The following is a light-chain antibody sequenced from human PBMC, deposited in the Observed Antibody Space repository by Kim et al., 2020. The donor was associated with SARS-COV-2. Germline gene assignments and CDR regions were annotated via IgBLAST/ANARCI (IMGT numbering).Light chain of an antibody. V-gene: IGLV1-44*01. CDR2: AYA. J-gene: IGLJ3*02. CDR1: NT. Sequence: NTVNWFQQFPGTAPKLLISAYAQRPSGIPDRFSGSKSGTSASLVISGLQSEDEADYSCAVWDDILSSPVFGGGTQLTVL. CDR3: AVWDDILSSPV.